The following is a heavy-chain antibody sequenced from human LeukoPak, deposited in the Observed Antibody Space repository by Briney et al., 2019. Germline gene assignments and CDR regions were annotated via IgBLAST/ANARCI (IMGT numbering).Heavy chain of an antibody. CDR3: AKHKYKGVRSWNDVFDY. D-gene: IGHD1-1*01. CDR2: ISRCHSPT. J-gene: IGHJ4*02. Sequence: GGSLRLSCVPSGFNFSSARMNWVRQAPGKGLEWLSYISRCHSPTYYADSVKGRFTISRDSYKNTLFLQMNGLRGEDTAVYFCAKHKYKGVRSWNDVFDYWGQGTLVTVSS. CDR1: GFNFSSAR. V-gene: IGHV3-48*01.